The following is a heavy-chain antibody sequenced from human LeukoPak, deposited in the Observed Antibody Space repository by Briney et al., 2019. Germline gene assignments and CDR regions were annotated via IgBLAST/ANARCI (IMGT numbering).Heavy chain of an antibody. CDR3: ARDHSDYYDSSGYSPDY. V-gene: IGHV1-46*01. CDR2: INPSGGST. CDR1: GYTFTSYY. J-gene: IGHJ4*02. Sequence: ASVKVSCKASGYTFTSYYMHWVRQAPGQGLEWMGIINPSGGSTSCAQKFQGRVTMTRDTSTSTVYMELSSLRSEDTAVYYCARDHSDYYDSSGYSPDYWGQGTLVTVSS. D-gene: IGHD3-22*01.